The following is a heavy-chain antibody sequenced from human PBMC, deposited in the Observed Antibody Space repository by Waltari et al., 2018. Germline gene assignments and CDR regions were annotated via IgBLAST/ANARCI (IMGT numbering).Heavy chain of an antibody. V-gene: IGHV7-4-1*02. J-gene: IGHJ4*02. CDR2: INTNTWNP. D-gene: IGHD3-22*01. CDR1: GYTFTSYA. CDR3: ARDTHDSSGYYYVLRN. Sequence: QVQLVQSGSELKKPGASVKVSCKAYGYTFTSYALNWVRQAPGQGLEWMGGINTNTWNPTYAQGFTVRFVFSLDTSVSTAYLPISSLTAEDTAVYYCARDTHDSSGYYYVLRNWGQGTLVTVSS.